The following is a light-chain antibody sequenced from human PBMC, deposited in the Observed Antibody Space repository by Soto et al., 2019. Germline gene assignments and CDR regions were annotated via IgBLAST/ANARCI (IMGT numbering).Light chain of an antibody. Sequence: QSALTQPPSVSGAPGQRVTISCTGSSSNIGAGYDVHWYQQLPGKAPKLLIYDNLNRPSGVPDRFSGSKSGTSASLAITGLQAEDEADYYCSSYTSSTTPAVFGGGTKLTVL. CDR1: SSNIGAGYD. V-gene: IGLV1-40*01. CDR2: DNL. J-gene: IGLJ2*01. CDR3: SSYTSSTTPAV.